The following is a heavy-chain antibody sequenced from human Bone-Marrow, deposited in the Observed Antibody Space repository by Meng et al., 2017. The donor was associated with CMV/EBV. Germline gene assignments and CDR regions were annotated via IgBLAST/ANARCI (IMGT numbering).Heavy chain of an antibody. D-gene: IGHD6-13*01. V-gene: IGHV3-15*01. CDR2: ITSKTDGGTT. J-gene: IGHJ4*02. Sequence: FTFSNAWMSWVRQAPGKGLEWVGRITSKTDGGTTDYAAPVKGRFTISRDDSKNTLYLQMNSLKTEDTAVYYCTTDDPYIAAFSAYDYWGQGTLVTVSS. CDR3: TTDDPYIAAFSAYDY. CDR1: FTFSNAW.